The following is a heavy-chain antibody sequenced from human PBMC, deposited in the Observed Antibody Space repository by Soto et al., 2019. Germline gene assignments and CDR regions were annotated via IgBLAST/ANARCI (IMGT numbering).Heavy chain of an antibody. J-gene: IGHJ5*01. Sequence: VQLLESGGGLVQPGGSLRLSCAASGFTFSNYAMSWVRQAPGKGLEWVSVINSDGTTYYADSVKGRFPISRDNSKSTLCLQMSSLSVEDTAVYFCASRPRGSVAGTLDSWGLGSLVTVS. D-gene: IGHD6-19*01. CDR1: GFTFSNYA. CDR3: ASRPRGSVAGTLDS. CDR2: INSDGTT. V-gene: IGHV3-23*01.